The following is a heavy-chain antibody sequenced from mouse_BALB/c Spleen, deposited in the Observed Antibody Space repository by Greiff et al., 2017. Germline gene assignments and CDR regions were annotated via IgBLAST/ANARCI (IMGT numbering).Heavy chain of an antibody. CDR3: ATPNYGYDGAMDY. CDR2: IYPYNGGT. Sequence: EVQLQESGPELVKPGASVKISCKASGYTFTDYNMHWVKQSHGKSLEWIGYIYPYNGGTGYNQKFKSKATLTVDNSSSTAYMELRSLTSEDSAVYYCATPNYGYDGAMDYWGQGTSVTVSS. J-gene: IGHJ4*01. D-gene: IGHD2-2*01. V-gene: IGHV1S29*02. CDR1: GYTFTDYN.